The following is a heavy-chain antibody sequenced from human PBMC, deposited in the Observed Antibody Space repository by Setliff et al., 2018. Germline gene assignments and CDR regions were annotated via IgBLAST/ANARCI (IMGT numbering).Heavy chain of an antibody. J-gene: IGHJ5*02. Sequence: SETLSLTCAVSGGSISSRNWWSWVRQPPGKGLEWIGEIYHSGSTNYNPSLKSRVTISVDKSKNQFSLKLSSVTAADTAVYYCARALPLGFRSALIPWGQGTLVTVSS. CDR3: ARALPLGFRSALIP. CDR1: GGSISSRNW. V-gene: IGHV4-4*02. CDR2: IYHSGST. D-gene: IGHD2-8*01.